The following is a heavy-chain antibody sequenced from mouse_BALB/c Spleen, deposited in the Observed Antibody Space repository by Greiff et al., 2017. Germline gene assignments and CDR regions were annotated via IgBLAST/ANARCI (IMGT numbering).Heavy chain of an antibody. CDR3: ARMVLRRDYAMDY. D-gene: IGHD1-1*01. J-gene: IGHJ4*01. CDR1: GYSFTSYW. V-gene: IGHV1-61*01. CDR2: IHPSDSET. Sequence: QVQLQQSGAELVRPGASVKLSCKASGYSFTSYWMNWVKQRPGQGLEWIRMIHPSDSETRLNQKFKDKATLTVDKSSSTAYMQLSSPTSEDSAVYYCARMVLRRDYAMDYWGQGTSVTVSS.